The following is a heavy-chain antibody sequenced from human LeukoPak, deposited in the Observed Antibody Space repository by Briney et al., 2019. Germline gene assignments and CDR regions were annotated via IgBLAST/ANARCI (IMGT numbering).Heavy chain of an antibody. Sequence: SETLSLTCSLSGDSVSRSDSSWDWIRQPPGKGLEWIGTIYYTGRPYYSPSLKSRVTMSVDTSNNQFSLNLRSVTAADTAVYYCARRRYYDGSGYLEWGQGTLLSVSS. CDR3: ARRRYYDGSGYLE. CDR1: GDSVSRSDSS. D-gene: IGHD3-22*01. V-gene: IGHV4-39*01. J-gene: IGHJ1*01. CDR2: IYYTGRP.